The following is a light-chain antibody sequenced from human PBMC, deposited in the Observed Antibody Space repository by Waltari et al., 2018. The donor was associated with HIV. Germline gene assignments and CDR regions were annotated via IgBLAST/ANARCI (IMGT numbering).Light chain of an antibody. J-gene: IGLJ3*02. V-gene: IGLV1-40*01. CDR1: PFTIAAGHD. Sequence: QPVLTPPPSGPGAPAQRVRISCTATPFTIAAGHDIHWYQHLPGTAPKLLIFGNNNRPPGVPDRFSGSKSGSSASLVITGRQAEDEADYYCQSYDNSRRGVFGGGTKVTVL. CDR3: QSYDNSRRGV. CDR2: GNN.